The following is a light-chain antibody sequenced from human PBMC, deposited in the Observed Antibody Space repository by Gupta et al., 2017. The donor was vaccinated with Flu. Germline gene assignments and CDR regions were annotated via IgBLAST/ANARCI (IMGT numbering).Light chain of an antibody. CDR3: PAWDSSLSAWV. CDR2: RSN. V-gene: IGLV10-54*04. J-gene: IGLJ3*02. Sequence: TATRVCTGSSNKGGTKEAAWHQHLPGHAPRVLNYRSNNRPSGIPDRFSASKSGTTASLTITGLQTEDEADYYCPAWDSSLSAWVFGRGTKLTVL. CDR1: SNKGGTKE.